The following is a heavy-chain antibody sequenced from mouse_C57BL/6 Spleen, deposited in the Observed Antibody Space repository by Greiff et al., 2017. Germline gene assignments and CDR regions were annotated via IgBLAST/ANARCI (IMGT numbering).Heavy chain of an antibody. Sequence: EVKLVESEGGLVQPGSSMKLSCTASGFTFSDYYMAWVRQVPEKGLEWVANINHDGSSTYYLDSLKSRFIISRDNAKYILYMQMSSLKSEDTATYYYSSIYYGNYDWYFDDWGTGTTVTVSS. CDR2: INHDGSST. CDR1: GFTFSDYY. D-gene: IGHD2-1*01. V-gene: IGHV5-16*01. J-gene: IGHJ1*03. CDR3: SSIYYGNYDWYFDD.